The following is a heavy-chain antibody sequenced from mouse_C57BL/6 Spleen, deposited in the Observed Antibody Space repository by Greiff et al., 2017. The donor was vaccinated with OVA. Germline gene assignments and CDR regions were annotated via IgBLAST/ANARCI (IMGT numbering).Heavy chain of an antibody. J-gene: IGHJ4*01. CDR1: GFTFSDYG. Sequence: EVKVEESGGGLVKPGGSLKLSCAASGFTFSDYGMHWVRQAPEKGLEWVAYISSGSSTIYYADTVKGRFTISRDNAKNTLFLQMTSLRSEDTAMYYCARSYGSSGAMDYWGQGTSVTVSS. CDR2: ISSGSSTI. D-gene: IGHD1-1*01. CDR3: ARSYGSSGAMDY. V-gene: IGHV5-17*01.